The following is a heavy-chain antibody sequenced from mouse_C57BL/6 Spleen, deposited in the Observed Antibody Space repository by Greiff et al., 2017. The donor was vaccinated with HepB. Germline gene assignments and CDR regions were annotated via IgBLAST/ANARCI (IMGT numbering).Heavy chain of an antibody. D-gene: IGHD2-2*01. CDR1: GYTFTSYW. CDR3: ARSGGYDVYFDY. CDR2: IDPSDSET. J-gene: IGHJ2*01. Sequence: VQLQQPGAELVRPGSSVKLSCKASGYTFTSYWMHWVKQRPIQGLEWIGNIDPSDSETHYNQKFKDKATLTVDKSSSTAYMQLSSLTSEDSAVYYCARSGGYDVYFDYWGQGTTLTVSS. V-gene: IGHV1-52*01.